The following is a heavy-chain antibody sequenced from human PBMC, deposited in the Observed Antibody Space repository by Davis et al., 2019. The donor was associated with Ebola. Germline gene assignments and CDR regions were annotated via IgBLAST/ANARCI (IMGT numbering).Heavy chain of an antibody. CDR3: ARHKRHYDILTGYSKPYYFDY. CDR1: GASTSSSSSY. J-gene: IGHJ4*02. D-gene: IGHD3-9*01. Sequence: MPSETLSLTCTVSGASTSSSSSYWGWIRPPPAKALEWIGSIYYRGSTYYNPSLKSRVTISVDTAKNQVSLKLSSVTAADTAVYYCARHKRHYDILTGYSKPYYFDYWGQGTLVTVSS. V-gene: IGHV4-39*01. CDR2: IYYRGST.